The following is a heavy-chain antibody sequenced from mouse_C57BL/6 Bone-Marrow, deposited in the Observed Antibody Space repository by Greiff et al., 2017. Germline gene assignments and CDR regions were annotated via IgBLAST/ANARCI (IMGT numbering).Heavy chain of an antibody. CDR2: ISYDGSN. D-gene: IGHD1-1*01. CDR1: GYSITSGYY. V-gene: IGHV3-6*01. CDR3: ARDYYGSSYDY. J-gene: IGHJ2*01. Sequence: DVKLQESGPGLVRPSQSLSLTCSVTGYSITSGYYWNWIRQFPGNKLEWIGYISYDGSNNYNPSLKNRITITRDTSKNQFFLKLNSVTTEDTATYYCARDYYGSSYDYWGQGTTLTVSS.